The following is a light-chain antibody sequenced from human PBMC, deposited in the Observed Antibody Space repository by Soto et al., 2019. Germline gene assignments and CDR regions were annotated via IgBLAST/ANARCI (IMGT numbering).Light chain of an antibody. CDR2: GAS. CDR3: HQYNHWPWT. CDR1: QGISSY. J-gene: IGKJ1*01. V-gene: IGKV3-15*01. Sequence: MTQSPSSFSASTGDRVTITCRASQGISSYLAWYQQRPGQAPRLLIHGASTRAAGVPPRFSGRDSGTEFTLSISSLQSEDFAVYYCHQYNHWPWTFGPGTTVEIK.